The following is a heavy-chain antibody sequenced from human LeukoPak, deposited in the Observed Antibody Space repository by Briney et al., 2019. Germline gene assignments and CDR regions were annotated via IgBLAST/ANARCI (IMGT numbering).Heavy chain of an antibody. CDR2: ISWNSGSI. J-gene: IGHJ6*04. CDR1: GFTFDDYA. Sequence: GGSLRLSCAASGFTFDDYAMHWVRQAPGKGLEWVSSISWNSGSIGYADSVKGRFTISRDNAKNSLSLHMNSLRAEDTALYYCAKDSSSGWSLTNWFDPWGKGTTVTVSS. V-gene: IGHV3-9*01. CDR3: AKDSSSGWSLTNWFDP. D-gene: IGHD6-19*01.